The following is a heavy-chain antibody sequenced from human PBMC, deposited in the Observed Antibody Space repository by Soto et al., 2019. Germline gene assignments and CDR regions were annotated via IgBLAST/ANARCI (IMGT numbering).Heavy chain of an antibody. Sequence: SGGSLRLSCAASGFTFSSYGMHWVRQAPGKGLEWVAVISYDGSNKYYADSVKGRFTISRDNSKNTLYLQMNSLRTEDTAVYYCAKMYSSGRSPRNDHWGQGTLVIVSS. CDR1: GFTFSSYG. CDR2: ISYDGSNK. D-gene: IGHD6-19*01. CDR3: AKMYSSGRSPRNDH. V-gene: IGHV3-30*18. J-gene: IGHJ4*02.